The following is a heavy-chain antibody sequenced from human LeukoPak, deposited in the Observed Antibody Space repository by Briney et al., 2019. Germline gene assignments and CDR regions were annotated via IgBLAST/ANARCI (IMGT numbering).Heavy chain of an antibody. CDR1: GFTFSSYE. J-gene: IGHJ4*02. D-gene: IGHD3-9*01. CDR2: ISSSGSTI. Sequence: GGSLRLSCAASGFTFSSYEMNWVRQAPGKGLEWVSYISSSGSTIYYADSVKGRFTISRDNAKNPLYLQMNSPRAEDTAVYYCASPGEDILTGYYKFYWGQGTLVTASS. CDR3: ASPGEDILTGYYKFY. V-gene: IGHV3-48*03.